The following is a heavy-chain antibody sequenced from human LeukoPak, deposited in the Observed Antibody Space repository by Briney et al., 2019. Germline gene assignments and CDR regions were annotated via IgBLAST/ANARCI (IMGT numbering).Heavy chain of an antibody. Sequence: SETLSLTCAVSGGSFSGYYWSWIRQPPGKGLEWIGEINHSGSTNYNPSLKSRVTISVDTSKNQFSLKLSSVTAADTAVYYCARGGVYYYGSGSYYFYFDYWGQGTLVTVSS. V-gene: IGHV4-34*01. CDR3: ARGGVYYYGSGSYYFYFDY. CDR2: INHSGST. D-gene: IGHD3-10*01. CDR1: GGSFSGYY. J-gene: IGHJ4*02.